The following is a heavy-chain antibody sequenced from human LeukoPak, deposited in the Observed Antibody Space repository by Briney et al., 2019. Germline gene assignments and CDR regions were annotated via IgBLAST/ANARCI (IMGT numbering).Heavy chain of an antibody. CDR1: GFTFSSYS. J-gene: IGHJ4*02. V-gene: IGHV3-48*04. CDR3: ARDNFWSGYKWNDY. Sequence: PGGSLRLSCAASGFTFSSYSMNWVRQAPGKGLEWVSYISSSSSTIYYADSVKGRFTISRDNAKNSLYLQMNSLRAEDTAVYYCARDNFWSGYKWNDYWGQGTLVTVSS. CDR2: ISSSSSTI. D-gene: IGHD3-3*01.